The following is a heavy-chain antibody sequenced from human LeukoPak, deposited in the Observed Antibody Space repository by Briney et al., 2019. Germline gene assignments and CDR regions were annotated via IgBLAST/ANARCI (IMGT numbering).Heavy chain of an antibody. V-gene: IGHV4-59*01. D-gene: IGHD3-22*01. CDR2: IYYSGST. Sequence: PSETLSLTCTVSGDSFSYFYWSWIRQPPGKGLEWIGYIYYSGSTNYNPSLKSRVTISVDTSKNQFSLKLSSVTAADTAVYYCTRGSIAYYYMDVWGKGTTVTISS. J-gene: IGHJ6*03. CDR1: GDSFSYFY. CDR3: TRGSIAYYYMDV.